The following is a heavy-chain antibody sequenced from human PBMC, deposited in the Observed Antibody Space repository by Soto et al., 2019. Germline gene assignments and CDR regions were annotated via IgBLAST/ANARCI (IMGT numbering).Heavy chain of an antibody. Sequence: QVQLVESGGGVVQPGRSLRLSCAASGFTFSSFGMHWVRQAPGKGLECVAFISFDGSNQYYVDSVRGRFIISRDNSKNTLSLQINNLKAEDTAVYYCAKDTSKYSNNWPAYYGLDVWGQGTTVTVSS. J-gene: IGHJ6*02. D-gene: IGHD6-13*01. V-gene: IGHV3-30*18. CDR3: AKDTSKYSNNWPAYYGLDV. CDR1: GFTFSSFG. CDR2: ISFDGSNQ.